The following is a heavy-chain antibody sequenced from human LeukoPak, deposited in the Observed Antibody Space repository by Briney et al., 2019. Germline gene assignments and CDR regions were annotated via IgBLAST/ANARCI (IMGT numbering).Heavy chain of an antibody. Sequence: GGSLRLSCAASGFTLSSYWMSWVRQAPGKGLEWVANIKQDGSEKYYVDSVKGRFTISRDNAKNSLYLQMNSLRAEDTAVYYCARSRGYGDYVDYWGQGTLVTVSS. V-gene: IGHV3-7*01. D-gene: IGHD4-17*01. CDR1: GFTLSSYW. J-gene: IGHJ4*02. CDR2: IKQDGSEK. CDR3: ARSRGYGDYVDY.